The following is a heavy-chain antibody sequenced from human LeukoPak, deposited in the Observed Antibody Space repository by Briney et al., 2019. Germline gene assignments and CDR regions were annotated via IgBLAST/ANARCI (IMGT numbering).Heavy chain of an antibody. J-gene: IGHJ4*02. Sequence: GGSLRLSCAASGFTFTGYSMNWVRQAPGKGLEWVSYISISSDKIYYADSVKGRFTISRDNAKNSLYLQMNSLRAEDTAVYYCIRRDALDYWGQGTLVTVSS. CDR2: ISISSDKI. D-gene: IGHD5-24*01. V-gene: IGHV3-48*01. CDR1: GFTFTGYS. CDR3: IRRDALDY.